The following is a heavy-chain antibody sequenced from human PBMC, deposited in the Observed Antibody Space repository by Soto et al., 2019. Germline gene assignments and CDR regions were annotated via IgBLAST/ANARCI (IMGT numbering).Heavy chain of an antibody. CDR1: GGSISSSSYY. Sequence: SETLSLTCTVSGGSISSSSYYWGWIRQPPGKGLEWIGSIYYSGSTYYNPSLKSRVTISVDTSKNQFSLKLSSVTAADTAVYYCARPGGDNNYYYYYMDVWGNGTTVTVSS. CDR3: ARPGGDNNYYYYYMDV. D-gene: IGHD2-21*01. V-gene: IGHV4-39*01. J-gene: IGHJ6*03. CDR2: IYYSGST.